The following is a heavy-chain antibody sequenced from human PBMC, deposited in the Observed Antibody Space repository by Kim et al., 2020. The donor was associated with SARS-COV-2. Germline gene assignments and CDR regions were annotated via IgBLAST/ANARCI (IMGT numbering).Heavy chain of an antibody. CDR1: GYTFTSYG. V-gene: IGHV1-18*01. Sequence: ASVKVSCKASGYTFTSYGISWVRQAPGQGLEWMGWISAYNGNTNYAQKLQGRVTMTTDTSTSTAYVELRSLRSDDTAVYYCARDPPIAAPLGIGGNYWGQGTLVTVSS. D-gene: IGHD6-6*01. CDR3: ARDPPIAAPLGIGGNY. J-gene: IGHJ4*02. CDR2: ISAYNGNT.